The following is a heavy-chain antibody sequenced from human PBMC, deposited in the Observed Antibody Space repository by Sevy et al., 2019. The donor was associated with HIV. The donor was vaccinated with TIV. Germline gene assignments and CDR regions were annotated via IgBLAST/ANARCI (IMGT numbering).Heavy chain of an antibody. CDR2: IYPGDSDT. CDR1: GYSFTSYW. D-gene: IGHD4-4*01. J-gene: IGHJ5*02. CDR3: ARRSSSKGNWFDP. Sequence: GESLKISCKGSGYSFTSYWIGWVCQMPGKGLEWMGIIYPGDSDTRYSPSFQGQVTISADKSISTAYLQWSSLKASDTAMYYCARRSSSKGNWFDPWGQGTLVTVSS. V-gene: IGHV5-51*01.